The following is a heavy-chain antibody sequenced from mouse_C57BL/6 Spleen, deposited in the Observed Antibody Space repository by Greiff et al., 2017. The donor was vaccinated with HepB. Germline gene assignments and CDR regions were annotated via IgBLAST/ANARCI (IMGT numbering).Heavy chain of an antibody. J-gene: IGHJ2*01. CDR2: INPSSGYT. Sequence: QVQLQQSGAELARPGASVKMSCKASGYTFTSYTMHWVKQRPGQGLEWIGDINPSSGYTKSNQKVKDKATLTADNSSSTANMQLSSLTSEDSAVYYSASLLRDSSWDYWGQGTTLTVSS. CDR1: GYTFTSYT. D-gene: IGHD1-1*01. V-gene: IGHV1-4*01. CDR3: ASLLRDSSWDY.